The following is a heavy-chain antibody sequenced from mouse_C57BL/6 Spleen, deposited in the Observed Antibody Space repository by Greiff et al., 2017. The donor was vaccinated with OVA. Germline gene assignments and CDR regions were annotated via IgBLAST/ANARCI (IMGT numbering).Heavy chain of an antibody. CDR1: GYTFTSYW. V-gene: IGHV1-50*01. D-gene: IGHD1-1*01. CDR2: IDPSDSYT. CDR3: ARPYYYGSSYFAY. J-gene: IGHJ3*01. Sequence: QVQLQQSGAELVKPGASVKLSCKASGYTFTSYWMQWVKQRPGQGLEWIGEIDPSDSYTNYNQKFKGKATLTVDTSSSTAYMQLSSLTSEDSAVYYCARPYYYGSSYFAYWGQGTLVTVSA.